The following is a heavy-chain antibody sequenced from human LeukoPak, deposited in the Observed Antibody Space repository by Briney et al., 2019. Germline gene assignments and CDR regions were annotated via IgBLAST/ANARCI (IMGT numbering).Heavy chain of an antibody. D-gene: IGHD2-15*01. J-gene: IGHJ4*02. V-gene: IGHV3-48*01. Sequence: PGGSVRLSCAASGFNFNTFNMNWVRQAPGKGLEWISYISTSSGTISYADSVKGRFTISRDNAKNSLYLQMNSLRAEDTAVYYCARDRADIVVALDYRGQGTLVTVSS. CDR2: ISTSSGTI. CDR1: GFNFNTFN. CDR3: ARDRADIVVALDY.